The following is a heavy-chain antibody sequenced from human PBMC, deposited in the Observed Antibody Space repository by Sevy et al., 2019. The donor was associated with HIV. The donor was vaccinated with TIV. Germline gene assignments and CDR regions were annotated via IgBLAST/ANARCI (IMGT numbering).Heavy chain of an antibody. V-gene: IGHV3-9*01. Sequence: GGSLRLSCAASGFTFDDYAMHWVRQAPGKGLEWVSGISWNSGSIGYADSVKGRFTISRDNAKNSLYLQMNSLRAEETALYYCAKDISSGSSSWGGDYWGQGTLVTVSS. J-gene: IGHJ4*02. CDR3: AKDISSGSSSWGGDY. D-gene: IGHD6-13*01. CDR2: ISWNSGSI. CDR1: GFTFDDYA.